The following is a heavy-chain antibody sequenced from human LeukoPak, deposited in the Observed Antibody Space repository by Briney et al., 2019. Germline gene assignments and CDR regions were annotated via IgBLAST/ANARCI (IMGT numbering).Heavy chain of an antibody. D-gene: IGHD3-22*01. CDR3: ARARSPSSGYLLRDHDWFDP. Sequence: ASVKVSCKASGYTFTSYDINWVRQATGQGLEWMGWMNPNSGNTGYAQKFQGRVTMTRNTSISTAYMELSSLRSEDTAVYYCARARSPSSGYLLRDHDWFDPWGQGTLVTVSS. J-gene: IGHJ5*02. V-gene: IGHV1-8*01. CDR1: GYTFTSYD. CDR2: MNPNSGNT.